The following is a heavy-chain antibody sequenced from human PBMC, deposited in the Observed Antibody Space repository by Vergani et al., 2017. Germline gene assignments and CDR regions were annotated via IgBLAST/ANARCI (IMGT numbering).Heavy chain of an antibody. Sequence: QVQLVQSGAEVKKPGSSVKVSCKASGGTFSSYALSWVRPAPGQGLEWMGGIIPIFGTANYAQKFQGRVTITADKSTSTAYMELSSLRSEDTAVYYCARKKYCGGGSCYPTPYNWFDPWGQGTLVTVSS. CDR3: ARKKYCGGGSCYPTPYNWFDP. CDR1: GGTFSSYA. D-gene: IGHD2-15*01. CDR2: IIPIFGTA. J-gene: IGHJ5*02. V-gene: IGHV1-69*06.